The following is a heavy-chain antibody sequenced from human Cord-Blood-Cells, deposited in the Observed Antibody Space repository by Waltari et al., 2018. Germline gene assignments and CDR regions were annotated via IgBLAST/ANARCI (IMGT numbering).Heavy chain of an antibody. CDR2: MNPDSGNT. J-gene: IGHJ4*02. Sequence: QVQLVQSGAEVKKPGASVKVSCKASGYTFTSYDINWVRQATGQGLEWMGWMNPDSGNTGYAQKFQGRGTMTRNTAISTAYMELSSLRSEDTAVYYCARRDNPTGTDDYWGQGTLVTVSS. CDR1: GYTFTSYD. CDR3: ARRDNPTGTDDY. V-gene: IGHV1-8*01.